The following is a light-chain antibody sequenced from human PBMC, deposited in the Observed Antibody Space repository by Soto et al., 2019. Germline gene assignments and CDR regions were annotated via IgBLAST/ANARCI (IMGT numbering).Light chain of an antibody. V-gene: IGLV2-11*01. Sequence: QSALTQPRSVSGSPGQSVTISCTGTSSDVGFYEYVSWYQQYPGRAPRLMIYAVTKRPSGVPDRFSASKSGYTASLTISGLQAADEADYYCCSYAGSHTWVFGGGTKVTVL. CDR3: CSYAGSHTWV. CDR2: AVT. CDR1: SSDVGFYEY. J-gene: IGLJ3*02.